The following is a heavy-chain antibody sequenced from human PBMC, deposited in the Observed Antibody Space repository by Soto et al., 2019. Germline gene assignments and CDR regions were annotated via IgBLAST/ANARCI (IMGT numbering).Heavy chain of an antibody. CDR3: AIIWDSSGSWACDI. J-gene: IGHJ3*02. CDR2: IYYSGST. Sequence: QVQLQESGPGLVKPSQTLSLTCTVSGGSISSGDYYWSWIRQPPGNGLEWIGYIYYSGSTYYNPSLKSRVTISVDTSKNQFSLKLSSVTAADTTVYYCAIIWDSSGSWACDIWGQGTMVTVSS. V-gene: IGHV4-30-4*01. D-gene: IGHD3-10*01. CDR1: GGSISSGDYY.